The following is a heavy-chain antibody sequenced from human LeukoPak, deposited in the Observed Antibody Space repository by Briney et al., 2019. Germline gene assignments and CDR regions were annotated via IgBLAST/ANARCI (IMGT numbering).Heavy chain of an antibody. D-gene: IGHD6-6*01. CDR2: MYYSGST. Sequence: SETLSLTCTVSGGSISSISYYWGWIRQPPGKGLEWIVSMYYSGSTYNNPSLKSRVTISVDTSKNQFSLMLSSVTAADTAVYYCARATRAARHFDYWGQGTLVIVSS. J-gene: IGHJ4*02. V-gene: IGHV4-39*07. CDR3: ARATRAARHFDY. CDR1: GGSISSISYY.